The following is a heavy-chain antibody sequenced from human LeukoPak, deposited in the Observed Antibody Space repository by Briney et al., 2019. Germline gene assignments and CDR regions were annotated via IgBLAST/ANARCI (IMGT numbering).Heavy chain of an antibody. Sequence: QPGGSLRLSCAASGFTFSSYGMLWVRQAPGKGLEWVAVISYDGSNKYYADSVKGRFTISRDNSKNTLYLQMNSLRAEDTAVYYCATASYGDYDLDYWGQGTLVTVSS. J-gene: IGHJ4*02. D-gene: IGHD4-17*01. CDR1: GFTFSSYG. V-gene: IGHV3-30*03. CDR3: ATASYGDYDLDY. CDR2: ISYDGSNK.